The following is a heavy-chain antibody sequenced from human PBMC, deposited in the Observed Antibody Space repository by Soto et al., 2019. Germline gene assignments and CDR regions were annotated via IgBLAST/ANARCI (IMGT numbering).Heavy chain of an antibody. Sequence: QVQLVQSGAEVKKPGSSVKVSCKASGGTFSSYTISWVRQAPGQGLEWMGRIIPILGIANYAQKFQGRVTITADKSTSTAYMELSSLRSEDTAVYYCARSSPPPKYCSSTSCYAEGGYYWGQGTLVTVSS. CDR3: ARSSPPPKYCSSTSCYAEGGYY. CDR1: GGTFSSYT. D-gene: IGHD2-2*01. CDR2: IIPILGIA. J-gene: IGHJ4*02. V-gene: IGHV1-69*02.